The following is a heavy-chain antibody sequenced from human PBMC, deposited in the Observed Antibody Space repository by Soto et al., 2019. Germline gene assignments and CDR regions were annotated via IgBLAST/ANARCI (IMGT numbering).Heavy chain of an antibody. V-gene: IGHV3-33*03. D-gene: IGHD2-15*01. Sequence: QVQLVESGGGVVQPGRSLRLSCAASGFTFSSYGMHWVRQAPGKGLEWVALIWFDGSDKYSADSVKGRFTISRDNSKNRLYLQMNSLREEDTAVYYCARLYCSASSCYSVGGFAIWGQATMVTVSS. CDR3: ARLYCSASSCYSVGGFAI. J-gene: IGHJ3*02. CDR2: IWFDGSDK. CDR1: GFTFSSYG.